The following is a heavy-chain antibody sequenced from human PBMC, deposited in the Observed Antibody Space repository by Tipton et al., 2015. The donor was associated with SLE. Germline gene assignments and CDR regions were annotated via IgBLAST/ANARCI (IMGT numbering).Heavy chain of an antibody. Sequence: LRLSCTVPGGSISSYYWSWIRQPAGKGLEWIGRIFTSGSTNYNPSLKSRVTISVATSKNQFSLKLSSVTAADTAVYYCARGTGDPFDYWGQGTLVTVSS. CDR3: ARGTGDPFDY. CDR1: GGSISSYY. CDR2: IFTSGST. J-gene: IGHJ4*02. V-gene: IGHV4-4*07.